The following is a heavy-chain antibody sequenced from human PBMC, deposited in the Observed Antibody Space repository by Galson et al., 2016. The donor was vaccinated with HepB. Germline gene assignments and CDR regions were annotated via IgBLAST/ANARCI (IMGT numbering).Heavy chain of an antibody. J-gene: IGHJ4*02. D-gene: IGHD5-24*01. Sequence: SLRLSCAASGISFDSHGMHWVRQAPGKGLEWVAVISYDGSNRYYADSVKGRFTISRDNSKNTLYLQMNSLRPEDTAVYYCASVENFDYWGQGTLVTVSS. CDR3: ASVENFDY. V-gene: IGHV3-30*19. CDR2: ISYDGSNR. CDR1: GISFDSHG.